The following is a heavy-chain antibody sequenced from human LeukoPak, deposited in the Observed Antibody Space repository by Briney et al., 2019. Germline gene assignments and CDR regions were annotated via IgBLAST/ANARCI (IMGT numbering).Heavy chain of an antibody. CDR1: GYSISSGYY. Sequence: SETLSLTCSVSGYSISSGYYWAWIRQPPGKGLEWIASIYQSGNTFYNPPLKGRVTISVDTTKKLFSLKMNSVTAADTALYYCAGQRRTFPSPPDYWGQGTLVTVSS. V-gene: IGHV4-38-2*02. CDR2: IYQSGNT. J-gene: IGHJ4*02. D-gene: IGHD2/OR15-2a*01. CDR3: AGQRRTFPSPPDY.